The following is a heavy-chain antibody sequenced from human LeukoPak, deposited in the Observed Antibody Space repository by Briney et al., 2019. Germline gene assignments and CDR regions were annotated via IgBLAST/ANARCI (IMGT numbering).Heavy chain of an antibody. V-gene: IGHV4-34*01. D-gene: IGHD3-9*01. J-gene: IGHJ6*02. CDR2: IHHSAGT. Sequence: SETLSLTCAVYGGSFTDYYWSWIRQAPGKGLEWIGRIHHSAGTSYNPSLKSRVTISADTSKKQLSLKLTSVTAADTAVFYCARGPVRDDGLTGDSYYYGFDVRGQGTTVTVSS. CDR3: ARGPVRDDGLTGDSYYYGFDV. CDR1: GGSFTDYY.